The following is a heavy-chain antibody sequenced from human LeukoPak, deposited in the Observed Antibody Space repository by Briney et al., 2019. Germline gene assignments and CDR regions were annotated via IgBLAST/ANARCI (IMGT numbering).Heavy chain of an antibody. V-gene: IGHV3-23*01. CDR3: AKDADWTDY. CDR2: ISGSDGSK. J-gene: IGHJ4*02. Sequence: GGSLRLSCAGSGFIFKNYAMTWVRQAPGKGLEWVASISGSDGSKFYRDSVRGRFTISRDNSENILSLQMNSLRAEDTAVYYCAKDADWTDYWGQGTLVTVSS. CDR1: GFIFKNYA. D-gene: IGHD3/OR15-3a*01.